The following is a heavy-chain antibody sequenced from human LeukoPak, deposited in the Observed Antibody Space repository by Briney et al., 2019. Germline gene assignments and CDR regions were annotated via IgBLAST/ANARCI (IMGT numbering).Heavy chain of an antibody. V-gene: IGHV1-69*13. Sequence: GASVKVSCKASGGTFHSYIVTWARQAPGQGLGWMGGIVPIIGTANYAQKLQGRVTITADDSTSTAYMELRSLRSEDTAIYYCARDQHPSCLGGICYSGDYWGQGTLVTVTS. CDR2: IVPIIGTA. CDR1: GGTFHSYI. D-gene: IGHD2-15*01. CDR3: ARDQHPSCLGGICYSGDY. J-gene: IGHJ4*02.